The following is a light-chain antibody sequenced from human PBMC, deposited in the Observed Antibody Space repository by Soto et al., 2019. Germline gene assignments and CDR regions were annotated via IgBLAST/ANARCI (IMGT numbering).Light chain of an antibody. Sequence: ELVLTQSPAILSLSPGAKATLPCRASQSVSGSLGWYQQKPGQAPSLIIYDASVRATGIPARFIVSGSGTVFTLTLSSLEPEDFAVDYCQEGPYWPAFGGGTKVDIK. CDR1: QSVSGS. V-gene: IGKV3-11*01. CDR2: DAS. J-gene: IGKJ4*01. CDR3: QEGPYWPA.